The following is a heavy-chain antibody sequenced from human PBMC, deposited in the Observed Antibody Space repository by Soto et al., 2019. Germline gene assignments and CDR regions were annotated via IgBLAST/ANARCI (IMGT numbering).Heavy chain of an antibody. J-gene: IGHJ5*02. D-gene: IGHD5-18*01. CDR3: ARGGRGYSYGFRSNWFDP. V-gene: IGHV4-34*01. CDR1: GGSLSGYY. Sequence: SETLSLTCAVYGGSLSGYYWSWIRQPPGKGLEWIGEINHSGSTTYNPSLKSRVSISVDTSKNHFSLNLSSVTAADTAVYYCARGGRGYSYGFRSNWFDPWGQGTLVTVSS. CDR2: INHSGST.